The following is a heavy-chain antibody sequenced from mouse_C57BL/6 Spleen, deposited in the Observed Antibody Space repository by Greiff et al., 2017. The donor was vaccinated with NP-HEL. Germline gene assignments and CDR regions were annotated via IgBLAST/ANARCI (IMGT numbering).Heavy chain of an antibody. CDR3: AGYYGSSYDYAMDY. V-gene: IGHV5-17*01. D-gene: IGHD1-1*01. Sequence: EVNLVESGGGLVKPGGSLKLSCAASGFTFSDYGMHWVRQAPEKGLEWVAYISSGSSTIYYADTVKGRFTISRDNAKNTLFLQMTSLRSEDTAMYYCAGYYGSSYDYAMDYWGQGTSVTVSS. CDR1: GFTFSDYG. J-gene: IGHJ4*01. CDR2: ISSGSSTI.